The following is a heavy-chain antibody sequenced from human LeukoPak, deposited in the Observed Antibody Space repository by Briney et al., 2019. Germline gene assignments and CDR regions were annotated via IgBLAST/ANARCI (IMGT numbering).Heavy chain of an antibody. CDR3: AKDRGGSSGYYYYYYMDG. J-gene: IGHJ6*03. Sequence: GGSLRLSCAASGFTFSSYWMHWVRQAPGKGLVWVSRINSDVSSTSHTDCVEGRFTISRDNAKHTVYLQMNSRRAEETAVYYCAKDRGGSSGYYYYYYMDGWGKGTTVTVS. V-gene: IGHV3-74*01. D-gene: IGHD3-22*01. CDR2: INSDVSST. CDR1: GFTFSSYW.